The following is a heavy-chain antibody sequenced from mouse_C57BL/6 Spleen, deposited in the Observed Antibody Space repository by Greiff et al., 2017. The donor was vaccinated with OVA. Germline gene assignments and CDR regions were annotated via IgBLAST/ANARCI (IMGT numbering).Heavy chain of an antibody. Sequence: EVQLQESGPGMVKPSQSLSLTCTVTGYSITSGYDWHWIRHSPGNQLEWMGYISYSGSTNYNPSFKSRITITHDKSKNHSYLKLNSVTTEDTATSYCATSYYYGSTWFAYWGQGTLVTVSA. CDR3: ATSYYYGSTWFAY. CDR1: GYSITSGYD. J-gene: IGHJ3*01. D-gene: IGHD1-1*01. V-gene: IGHV3-1*01. CDR2: ISYSGST.